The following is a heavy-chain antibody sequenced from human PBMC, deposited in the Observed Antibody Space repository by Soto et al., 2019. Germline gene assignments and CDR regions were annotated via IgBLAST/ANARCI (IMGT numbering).Heavy chain of an antibody. J-gene: IGHJ6*02. V-gene: IGHV6-1*01. CDR2: TYYRSKWYN. Sequence: QVQLQQSGPGLVKPSQTLSLTCAISGDSVSSNSAAWNWIRQSPSRGLEWLGRTYYRSKWYNDYAVSVKSRITINPDTSKNQFSLQLNSVTPEDTAVYYCARGSGSPHNYYYYYGMDVWGQGTTVTVSS. D-gene: IGHD3-10*01. CDR3: ARGSGSPHNYYYYYGMDV. CDR1: GDSVSSNSAA.